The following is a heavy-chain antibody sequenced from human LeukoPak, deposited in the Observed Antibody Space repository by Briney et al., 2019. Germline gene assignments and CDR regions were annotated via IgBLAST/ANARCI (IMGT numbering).Heavy chain of an antibody. CDR1: GYTFTGYY. CDR2: INPNSGGT. Sequence: ASVKVSCKASGYTFTGYYMHWVRQAPGQGLEWMGWINPNSGGTNYAQKFQGRVTMTRDTSISTAYMELSRLRSDDTAVYYCARGDDIVVVPAAISNWFDPWGQGTLVTVSS. CDR3: ARGDDIVVVPAAISNWFDP. J-gene: IGHJ5*02. V-gene: IGHV1-2*02. D-gene: IGHD2-2*01.